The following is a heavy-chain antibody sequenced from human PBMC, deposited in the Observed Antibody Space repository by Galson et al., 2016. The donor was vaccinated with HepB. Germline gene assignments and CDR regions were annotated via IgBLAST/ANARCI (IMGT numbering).Heavy chain of an antibody. V-gene: IGHV3-23*01. J-gene: IGHJ4*02. CDR2: ISGSGDST. CDR1: GFTFNNYA. CDR3: AKDLGFSPVYYFDY. D-gene: IGHD3-3*01. Sequence: SLRLSCAASGFTFNNYAINWVRQAPGKGLEWVSAISGSGDSTNYADSVKGRFTISSDNSKNTLYLQMNSLRVEDTAVYYCAKDLGFSPVYYFDYWGQGTLVTVSS.